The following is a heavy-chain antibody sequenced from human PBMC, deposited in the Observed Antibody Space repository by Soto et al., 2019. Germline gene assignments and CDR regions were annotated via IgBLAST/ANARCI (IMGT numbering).Heavy chain of an antibody. V-gene: IGHV4-59*08. CDR3: ARYTVTSFDP. Sequence: SVTLRVPWTVAGGTISGFCWSWIRQPPGKGLEWIGYIYYSGSTNYNPSLKSRVTISVDTSKNQFSLKLSSVTAADTAVYYCARYTVTSFDPWGQGTLVTVSS. CDR2: IYYSGST. CDR1: GGTISGFC. J-gene: IGHJ5*02. D-gene: IGHD4-17*01.